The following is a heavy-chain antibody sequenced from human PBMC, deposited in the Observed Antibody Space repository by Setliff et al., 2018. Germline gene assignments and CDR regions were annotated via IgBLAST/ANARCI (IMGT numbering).Heavy chain of an antibody. V-gene: IGHV4-38-2*01. J-gene: IGHJ4*02. CDR2: IYHSGST. CDR3: ARQLRYFDWLHPLGYFEY. CDR1: GYSISSGYY. Sequence: SETLSLTCAVSGYSISSGYYWGWIRQPPGKGLEWIGSIYHSGSTYYNPSLKSRVTISVDTSKNQFSLKLSSVTAADTAVYYCARQLRYFDWLHPLGYFEYWGQGTLVTVSS. D-gene: IGHD3-9*01.